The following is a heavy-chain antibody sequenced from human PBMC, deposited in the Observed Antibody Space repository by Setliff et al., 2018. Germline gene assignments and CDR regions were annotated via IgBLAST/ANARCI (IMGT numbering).Heavy chain of an antibody. Sequence: GASVKVSCKASGYTFTGYYMHWVRQAPGQGLEWMGWINPNSSGTNYAQKFQGWVTMTRDTSISTAYMELSRLRSDDTAVYYCARSGWLREYYFDYWGQGTLVTVSS. V-gene: IGHV1-2*04. J-gene: IGHJ4*02. CDR1: GYTFTGYY. CDR2: INPNSSGT. D-gene: IGHD5-12*01. CDR3: ARSGWLREYYFDY.